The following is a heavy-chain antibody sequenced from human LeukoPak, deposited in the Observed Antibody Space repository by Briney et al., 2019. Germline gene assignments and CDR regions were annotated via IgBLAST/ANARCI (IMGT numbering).Heavy chain of an antibody. CDR1: GFTFSNYA. CDR2: ISASGGTT. CDR3: AKRPRDTSGYYLGAFDI. V-gene: IGHV3-23*01. J-gene: IGHJ3*02. Sequence: PGGSLRLSCAASGFTFSNYAMTWVRQAPGKGLEWVSGISASGGTTYYADSMKGRFTISRDNSKNTMYLQMNSLRAEDTAVYYCAKRPRDTSGYYLGAFDIWGQGTMVTVSS. D-gene: IGHD3-22*01.